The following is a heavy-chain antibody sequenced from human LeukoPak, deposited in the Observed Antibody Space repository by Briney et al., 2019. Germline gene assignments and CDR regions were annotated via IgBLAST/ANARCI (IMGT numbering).Heavy chain of an antibody. V-gene: IGHV3-74*01. Sequence: PGGSLRLSCAASGFTVSSNYMNWVRQAPGKGLVWVSRIKSDGSSIYADSVKGRFTISRDNAKNTLYLQMNSLRAEDTAVYYCARAVTYYYGSVTYDWFDPWGQGTLVTVSS. D-gene: IGHD3-10*01. J-gene: IGHJ5*02. CDR2: IKSDGSS. CDR1: GFTVSSNY. CDR3: ARAVTYYYGSVTYDWFDP.